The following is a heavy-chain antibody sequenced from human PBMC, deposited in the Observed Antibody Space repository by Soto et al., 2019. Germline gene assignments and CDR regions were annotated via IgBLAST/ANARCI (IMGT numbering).Heavy chain of an antibody. CDR3: ARVMANLPWYFDY. J-gene: IGHJ4*02. CDR1: GYTFSSYW. Sequence: EVQLVESGGGLVQPGGSLRLSCAASGYTFSSYWMHWVRQAPGKGLVWVSRVNGDGSSTSYADPVKGRFTISRDNAKNTVHLQMDSLRAEDTAVYYCARVMANLPWYFDYWGQGPLVTVSS. CDR2: VNGDGSST. V-gene: IGHV3-74*01. D-gene: IGHD2-8*01.